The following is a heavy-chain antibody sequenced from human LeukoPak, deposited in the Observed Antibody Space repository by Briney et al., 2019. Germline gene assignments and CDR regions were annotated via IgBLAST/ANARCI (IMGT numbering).Heavy chain of an antibody. CDR2: IKQDGSEK. V-gene: IGHV3-7*01. J-gene: IGHJ5*02. CDR1: GFTFSSYW. D-gene: IGHD3-22*01. Sequence: QSGGSLKLSCAASGFTFSSYWMSWVRQAPGKGLEWVANIKQDGSEKYYVDSEKGRFTISRDNAKNSLYLQMNSLRAEDTAVYYCARGADYYDSTAPRFDPWGQGTLVTVSS. CDR3: ARGADYYDSTAPRFDP.